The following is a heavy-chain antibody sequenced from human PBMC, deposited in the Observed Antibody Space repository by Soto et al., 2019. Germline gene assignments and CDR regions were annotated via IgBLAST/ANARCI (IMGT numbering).Heavy chain of an antibody. Sequence: QVQLVESGGGVVQPGRSLRLSCAASGFTFNTYGIHWVRQAPRKGLEWVAVISFDGNKKYYADSVKGRFTISRDNSKNTLYLHMNSLRVEDTAVYYCAKGNSMEVAGILDPWGQGTQVTVSS. D-gene: IGHD6-19*01. V-gene: IGHV3-30*18. J-gene: IGHJ5*02. CDR1: GFTFNTYG. CDR3: AKGNSMEVAGILDP. CDR2: ISFDGNKK.